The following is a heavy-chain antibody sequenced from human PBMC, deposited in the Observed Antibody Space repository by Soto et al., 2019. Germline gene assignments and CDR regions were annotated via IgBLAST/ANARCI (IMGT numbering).Heavy chain of an antibody. CDR2: INHSGST. Sequence: SETLSLTCAVYGGSFSGYYWSWIRQPPGKGLEWIGEINHSGSTNYNPSLKSRVTISVDTSKNQFSLKLSSVTAADTAVYYCARAALVVVPEKYYYYGMDVWGQGTTVTVSS. D-gene: IGHD2-2*01. CDR3: ARAALVVVPEKYYYYGMDV. V-gene: IGHV4-34*01. J-gene: IGHJ6*02. CDR1: GGSFSGYY.